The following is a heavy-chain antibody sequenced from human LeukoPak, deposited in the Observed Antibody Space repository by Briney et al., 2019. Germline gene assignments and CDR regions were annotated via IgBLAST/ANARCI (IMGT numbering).Heavy chain of an antibody. CDR1: GFTFSSYA. CDR3: AKDLRWLQPY. Sequence: GGSLRLSCAASGFTFSSYAMSWVRQAPGKGLGWVSTINGGGVNTHYAGSVGGRFTISRDNSKNTLFLQMNSLRDEDTAVYYCAKDLRWLQPYWGQGTLVTVSS. J-gene: IGHJ4*02. D-gene: IGHD5-24*01. CDR2: INGGGVNT. V-gene: IGHV3-23*01.